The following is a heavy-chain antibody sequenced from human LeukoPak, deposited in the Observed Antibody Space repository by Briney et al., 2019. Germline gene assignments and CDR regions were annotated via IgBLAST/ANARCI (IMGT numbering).Heavy chain of an antibody. CDR2: ISSSGSTI. CDR1: GGSISSYY. CDR3: ARRVGWHHNF. Sequence: LSLTCTVSGGSISSYYWSWIRQPPGKGLEWVSYISSSGSTIYYADSVKGRFTISRDNAKNSLYLQMNSLRAEDTAVYYCARRVGWHHNFWGQGTLVTVSS. V-gene: IGHV3-11*01. D-gene: IGHD2-15*01. J-gene: IGHJ4*02.